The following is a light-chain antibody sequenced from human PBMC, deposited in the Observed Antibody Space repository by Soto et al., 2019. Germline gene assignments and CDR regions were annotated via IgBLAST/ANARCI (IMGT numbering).Light chain of an antibody. V-gene: IGLV1-40*01. CDR1: NIGADFD. J-gene: IGLJ3*02. CDR2: AND. CDR3: QSFDRGQSYDNRLSGV. Sequence: QSVLTQPPSVSGAPGQRVIIPCTNIGADFDVLWYQQLPGTAPKLLINANDNRPAGVTDRFSGSRSGSSASLAITGLRAEDEATYYCQSFDRGQSYDNRLSGVFGGGTKVTVL.